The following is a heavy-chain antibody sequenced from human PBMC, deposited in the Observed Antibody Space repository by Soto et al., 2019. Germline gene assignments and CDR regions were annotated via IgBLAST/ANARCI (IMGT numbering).Heavy chain of an antibody. J-gene: IGHJ5*02. CDR1: GASIRSTDYY. V-gene: IGHV4-30-4*01. CDR3: VRTAREGAVAPHWFDR. D-gene: IGHD2-21*02. CDR2: VYYTGST. Sequence: SETLSLTCTVSGASIRSTDYYWSWIRQAPGKGLEWIGYVYYTGSTYYNPSLMSRLTISVDTSKNQFSLKLTSVTAAETDVYYCVRTAREGAVAPHWFDRWGQGTQVTVSS.